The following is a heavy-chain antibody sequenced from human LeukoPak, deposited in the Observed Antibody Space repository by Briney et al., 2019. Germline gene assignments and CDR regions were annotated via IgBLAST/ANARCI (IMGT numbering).Heavy chain of an antibody. CDR1: GGSISSSSYY. J-gene: IGHJ5*02. V-gene: IGHV4-39*07. Sequence: PSETLSLTCTVSGGSISSSSYYWGWIRQPPGKGLEWIGSIYYSGSTYYNPSLKSRVTISVDTSKNQFSLKLSSVTAADTAVYYCARRRQARPSGWGINWFDPWGQGTLVTVSS. CDR2: IYYSGST. CDR3: ARRRQARPSGWGINWFDP. D-gene: IGHD6-19*01.